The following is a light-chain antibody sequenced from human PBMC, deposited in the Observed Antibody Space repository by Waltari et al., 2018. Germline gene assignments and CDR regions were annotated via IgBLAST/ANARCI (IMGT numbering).Light chain of an antibody. CDR3: CSCAPNSLCV. J-gene: IGLJ1*01. CDR1: TSDVGSYNL. CDR2: DVN. V-gene: IGLV2-23*02. Sequence: QSALTQPASVSGSPGQSITISCTGTTSDVGSYNLVTWYHQHPGKAPKPLIYDVNKRPPGMSSRFSGSKSGNTASLTVSGLQAEDEADYYCCSCAPNSLCVFGIGTKVTVL.